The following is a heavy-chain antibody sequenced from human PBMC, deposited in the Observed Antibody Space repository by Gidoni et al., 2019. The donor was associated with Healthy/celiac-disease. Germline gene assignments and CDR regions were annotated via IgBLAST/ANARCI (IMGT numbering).Heavy chain of an antibody. CDR3: ANGAGRYSYGPESFDY. CDR2: ISWNSGSI. J-gene: IGHJ4*02. D-gene: IGHD5-18*01. Sequence: EVQRVESGGGLVQPGRYLRLSCAASGFTLDDYAMHWVRQAPGKGLEWVSGISWNSGSIGYAASVPSRFTLSSDTAKTSLYLQMNSLRAEATALSYCANGAGRYSYGPESFDYWGQGTLVTVSS. V-gene: IGHV3-9*01. CDR1: GFTLDDYA.